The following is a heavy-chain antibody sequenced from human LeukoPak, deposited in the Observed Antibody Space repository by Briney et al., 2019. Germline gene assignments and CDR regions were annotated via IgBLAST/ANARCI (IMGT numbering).Heavy chain of an antibody. CDR3: ARVDYDILTGYYKKGYFDY. V-gene: IGHV1-18*04. D-gene: IGHD3-9*01. Sequence: ASVKVSCKASGYTFTSYGISWVRQAPGQGLEWMGWISAYNGNTNYAQKLQGRVTMTTDTSTSTAYMELRSLRSDDTAVYYCARVDYDILTGYYKKGYFDYWGQGTLVTVSP. CDR2: ISAYNGNT. CDR1: GYTFTSYG. J-gene: IGHJ4*02.